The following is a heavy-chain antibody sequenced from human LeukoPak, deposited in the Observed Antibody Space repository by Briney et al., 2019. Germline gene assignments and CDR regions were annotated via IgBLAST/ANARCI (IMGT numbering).Heavy chain of an antibody. CDR2: ISAYNGNT. CDR3: ARDGFSGRTYYYGSGSYYN. Sequence: ASVKVSCKASGYTFTSYGISWVRQAPGQGLEWMGWISAYNGNTNYAQKLQGRVTMTTDTSTSTAYMELRSLRSDDTAVYYCARDGFSGRTYYYGSGSYYNWGQGTLVTVSS. CDR1: GYTFTSYG. V-gene: IGHV1-18*01. D-gene: IGHD3-10*01. J-gene: IGHJ4*02.